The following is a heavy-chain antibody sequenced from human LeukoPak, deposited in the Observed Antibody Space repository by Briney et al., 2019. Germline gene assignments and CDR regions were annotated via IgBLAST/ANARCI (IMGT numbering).Heavy chain of an antibody. CDR1: GFTFSSYA. J-gene: IGHJ4*02. D-gene: IGHD3-22*01. Sequence: GGSLRLSCAASGFTFSSYARSWVRQAPGKGLEWVSAISGSGSSTYYADSVKGGFTISRENSKKTLSLQMDSLGAEDTAVYYCAKGGSFYDSSGYADYWGQGTLVTVSS. CDR3: AKGGSFYDSSGYADY. CDR2: ISGSGSST. V-gene: IGHV3-23*01.